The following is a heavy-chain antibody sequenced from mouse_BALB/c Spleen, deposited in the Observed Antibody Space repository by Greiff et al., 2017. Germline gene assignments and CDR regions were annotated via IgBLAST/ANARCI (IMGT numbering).Heavy chain of an antibody. J-gene: IGHJ4*01. CDR1: GDSITSGY. V-gene: IGHV3-8*02. CDR3: ARRPDYGYYAMDY. D-gene: IGHD2-4*01. CDR2: ISYSGST. Sequence: EVKLLESGPSLVKPSQTLSLTCSVTGDSITSGYWNWIRKFPGNKLEYMGYISYSGSTYYNPSLKSRISITRDTSKNQYYLQLNSVTTEDTATYYCARRPDYGYYAMDYWGQGTSVTVSS.